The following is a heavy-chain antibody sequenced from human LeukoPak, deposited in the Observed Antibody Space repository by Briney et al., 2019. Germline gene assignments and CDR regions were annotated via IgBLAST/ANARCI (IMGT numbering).Heavy chain of an antibody. J-gene: IGHJ4*02. Sequence: SETLSLTCAVYGGSFSGYYWSWIRQPPGKGLEWIGEINHSGSTNYNPSPKSRVTISVDTSKNQFSLKLSSVTAADTAVYYCARGRYYYGSGSYYISAYYFDYWGQGTLVTVSS. D-gene: IGHD3-10*01. CDR3: ARGRYYYGSGSYYISAYYFDY. CDR1: GGSFSGYY. CDR2: INHSGST. V-gene: IGHV4-34*01.